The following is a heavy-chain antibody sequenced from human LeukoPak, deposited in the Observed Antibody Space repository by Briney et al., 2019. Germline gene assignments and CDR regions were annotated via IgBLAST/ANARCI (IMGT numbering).Heavy chain of an antibody. D-gene: IGHD3-22*01. CDR2: ICSISSYI. CDR1: GFTFSSYS. J-gene: IGHJ3*02. CDR3: ARDRGHHYDSSGYYRGDAFDI. Sequence: GGSLRLSCAASGFTFSSYSMNWVRQAPGKGLEWVSSICSISSYIYSADSLKGRFTISRNNAKNTLYLQMNSLRAEDTAVYYCARDRGHHYDSSGYYRGDAFDIWGQGTMVTVSS. V-gene: IGHV3-21*01.